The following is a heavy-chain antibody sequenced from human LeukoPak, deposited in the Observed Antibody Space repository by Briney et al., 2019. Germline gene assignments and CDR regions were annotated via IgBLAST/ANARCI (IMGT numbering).Heavy chain of an antibody. D-gene: IGHD3-3*01. J-gene: IGHJ4*02. CDR1: GGTFSSYA. CDR3: ARDQYYDFWSGPPPS. V-gene: IGHV1-69*01. CDR2: IIPIFGTA. Sequence: SVKVSCKASGGTFSSYAISWVRQAPGRGLEWMGWIIPIFGTANYAQKFQGRVTITADESTSKSYMELSSLRSEDTAVYYCARDQYYDFWSGPPPSWGQGTLVTVSS.